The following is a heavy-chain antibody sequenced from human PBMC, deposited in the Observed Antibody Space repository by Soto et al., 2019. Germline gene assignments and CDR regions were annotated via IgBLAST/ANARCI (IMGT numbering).Heavy chain of an antibody. Sequence: QVQLVQSGAEVKKPGSSVKVSCKASGGTFSSYAISWVRQAPGQGREWMGGIIPIFGTANYAQKFQGRVKITADESTSTAYMEMSSLRSEDTAVYYCARSYDSSGYYPEAWGYGMDVWGQGTTVTVSS. CDR2: IIPIFGTA. V-gene: IGHV1-69*01. J-gene: IGHJ6*02. CDR3: ARSYDSSGYYPEAWGYGMDV. D-gene: IGHD3-22*01. CDR1: GGTFSSYA.